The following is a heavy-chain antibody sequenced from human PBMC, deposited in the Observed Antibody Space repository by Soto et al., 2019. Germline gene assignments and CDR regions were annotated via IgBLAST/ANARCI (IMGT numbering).Heavy chain of an antibody. CDR3: AREPGRDYYDSSGYFDY. CDR2: ISSSTSTI. J-gene: IGHJ4*02. CDR1: GFTFSSYS. V-gene: IGHV3-48*02. Sequence: EMQLVESGGALVQPGGSLRLFCAASGFTFSSYSLNWVRQAPGKGLEWISYISSSTSTIYYAASVKGRFTISRDNAKNSLYLQMNSLRDEDTAVYYCAREPGRDYYDSSGYFDYWGQGTLVTVSS. D-gene: IGHD3-22*01.